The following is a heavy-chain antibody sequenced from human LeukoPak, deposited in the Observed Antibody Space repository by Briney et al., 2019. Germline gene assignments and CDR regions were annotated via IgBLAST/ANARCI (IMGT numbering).Heavy chain of an antibody. Sequence: ASVKVSCKASGYTFTSYGISWVRQAPGQGLEWMGWISAYNGNTNYAQKLQGRVTMTRDTSISTAYMELSRLRSDDTAVYYCARRIVGATYDYRGQGTLVTVSS. CDR2: ISAYNGNT. CDR1: GYTFTSYG. J-gene: IGHJ4*02. D-gene: IGHD1-26*01. V-gene: IGHV1-18*01. CDR3: ARRIVGATYDY.